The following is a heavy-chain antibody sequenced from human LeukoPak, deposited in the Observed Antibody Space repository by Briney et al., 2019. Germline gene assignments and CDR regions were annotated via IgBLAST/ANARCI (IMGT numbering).Heavy chain of an antibody. CDR1: GFTFDDYA. V-gene: IGHV3-43D*03. J-gene: IGHJ4*02. CDR3: AKEASSGPRGYFDY. CDR2: ISWDGGST. D-gene: IGHD3-22*01. Sequence: GGSLRLSCAASGFTFDDYAMHWVRQAPGKGLEWVSLISWDGGSTYYADSVKGRFTISRDNSKNSLYLQMNSLRAEDTALYYCAKEASSGPRGYFDYWGQGTLVTVSS.